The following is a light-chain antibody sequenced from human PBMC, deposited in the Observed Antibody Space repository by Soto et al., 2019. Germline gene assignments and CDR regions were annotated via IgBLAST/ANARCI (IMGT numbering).Light chain of an antibody. J-gene: IGLJ1*01. CDR1: STNVGSYNL. CDR2: EVN. CDR3: FSFTTTSTHV. V-gene: IGLV2-14*02. Sequence: QSVLTQPASVSGSPGQSITISCTGTSTNVGSYNLVSWYQQLSGDPKLMISEVNNRPSGVSNRFSGSKSGNTAYLTISGLQVEDEAEYFCFSFTTTSTHVFGTGTKVTVL.